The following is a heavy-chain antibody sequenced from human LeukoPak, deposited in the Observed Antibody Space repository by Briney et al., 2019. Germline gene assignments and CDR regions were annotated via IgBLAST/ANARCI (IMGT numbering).Heavy chain of an antibody. V-gene: IGHV1-46*01. CDR1: GYTFTSYY. CDR2: INPSGGST. D-gene: IGHD6-19*01. Sequence: ASVKVSCKASGYTFTSYYMHWVRQAPGQGLEWMGIINPSGGSTSYAQKFQGRVTMTRDTSTSTAYMELSSLRTEDTAVYYCARLGEPQWLVPDYWGQGTLVTVSS. CDR3: ARLGEPQWLVPDY. J-gene: IGHJ4*02.